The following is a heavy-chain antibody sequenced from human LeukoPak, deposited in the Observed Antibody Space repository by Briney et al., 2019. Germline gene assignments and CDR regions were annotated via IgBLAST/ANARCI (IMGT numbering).Heavy chain of an antibody. J-gene: IGHJ4*02. CDR3: ARVDFWGGYYDY. Sequence: SETLSLTCTVSGGSISSSSYYWGWIRQPPGKGLEWIGNIFYDGTTYKNPSLKSRVTISVDTSENQFSLRLRSVTAADTAVCYCARVDFWGGYYDYWGQGTLVIVSS. V-gene: IGHV4-39*07. D-gene: IGHD3-3*01. CDR1: GGSISSSSYY. CDR2: IFYDGTT.